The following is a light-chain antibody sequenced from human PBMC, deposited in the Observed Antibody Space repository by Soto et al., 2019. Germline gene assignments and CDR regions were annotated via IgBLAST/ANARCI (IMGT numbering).Light chain of an antibody. CDR3: QQYGSSPET. CDR2: GAS. Sequence: EIVLTQSPATLSAFPGARVTLSCRASQALNTRLAWYQQQPGQAPRLLIYGASSRATGIPDTFSGSGSGTDFTLTITTLEPEDFAVYDCQQYGSSPETFGQGTKGEIK. J-gene: IGKJ1*01. CDR1: QALNTR. V-gene: IGKV3-20*01.